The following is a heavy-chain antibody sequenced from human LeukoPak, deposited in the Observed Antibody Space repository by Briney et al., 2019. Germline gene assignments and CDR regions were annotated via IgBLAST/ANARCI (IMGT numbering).Heavy chain of an antibody. CDR2: ISGSGGST. D-gene: IGHD4-17*01. J-gene: IGHJ4*02. Sequence: GGSLRLSCAASGFTFSSYGMSWVCQAPGKGLEWVSSISGSGGSTYYADSVKVRFTISRDNSKNPLYLQMNSLRAEDTAVYYCANAGGGDYGLVFDYWCQGTLVTVSS. CDR1: GFTFSSYG. V-gene: IGHV3-23*01. CDR3: ANAGGGDYGLVFDY.